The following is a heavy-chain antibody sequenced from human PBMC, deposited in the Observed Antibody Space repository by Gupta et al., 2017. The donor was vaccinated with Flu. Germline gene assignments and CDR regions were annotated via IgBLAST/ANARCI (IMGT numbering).Heavy chain of an antibody. V-gene: IGHV3-23*01. D-gene: IGHD6-19*01. CDR1: GFTFSSYA. J-gene: IGHJ6*02. CDR2: ISGSGGST. CDR3: ATQIAVAGTWYYYGMDV. Sequence: EVQLLESGGGLVQPGGSLRLSCAASGFTFSSYAMSWVRQAPGKGLEWVSAISGSGGSTYYADSVKGRFTISRDNSKNTLYLQMNSLRAEDTAVYYCATQIAVAGTWYYYGMDVWGQGTTVTVSS.